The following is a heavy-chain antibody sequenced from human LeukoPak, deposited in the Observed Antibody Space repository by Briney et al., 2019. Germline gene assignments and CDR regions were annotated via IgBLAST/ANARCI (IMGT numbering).Heavy chain of an antibody. V-gene: IGHV1-18*01. Sequence: GASVTVSFTASVYTFTIYGISWVRQAPGQGLEWMGWISAYNGNTNYAQKLQGRVTMTTDTSTSTAYMELRSLRSDDTAVYYCARGGKVSSPDYWGQGTLVTVSS. CDR1: VYTFTIYG. J-gene: IGHJ4*02. CDR3: ARGGKVSSPDY. CDR2: ISAYNGNT. D-gene: IGHD6-6*01.